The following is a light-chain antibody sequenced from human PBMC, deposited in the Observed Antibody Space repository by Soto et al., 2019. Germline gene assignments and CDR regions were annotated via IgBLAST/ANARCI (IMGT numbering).Light chain of an antibody. CDR1: SSDVGGYNY. Sequence: QSALTQPASVSGSPGQSITISCTGTSSDVGGYNYVSWYQQHPGKAPKLMIYHVSNRPSGVSNRFSGSKSANTASLTISGLQAEDEADYYCSLVTSSSTSYVFGTGTKVTVL. J-gene: IGLJ1*01. CDR3: SLVTSSSTSYV. CDR2: HVS. V-gene: IGLV2-14*01.